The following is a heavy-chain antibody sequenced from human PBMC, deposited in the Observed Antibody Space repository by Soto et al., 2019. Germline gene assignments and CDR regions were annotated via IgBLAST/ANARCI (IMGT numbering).Heavy chain of an antibody. V-gene: IGHV1-69*13. CDR2: ILPIFGTA. Sequence: SLKVCCKASGGTLSSYAISWVRHAPEQGREWMGAILPIFGTANYAQKFQGRVTITADESTSTAYMELSSLRSQETAVYYCARAPRGYDFWSGYYTRTPDYYYYYGMDVWGQGTTVTLS. D-gene: IGHD3-3*01. CDR1: GGTLSSYA. J-gene: IGHJ6*02. CDR3: ARAPRGYDFWSGYYTRTPDYYYYYGMDV.